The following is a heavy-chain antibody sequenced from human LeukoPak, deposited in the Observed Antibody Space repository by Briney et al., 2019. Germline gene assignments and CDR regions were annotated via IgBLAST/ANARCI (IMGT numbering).Heavy chain of an antibody. CDR1: GFTFSSYG. V-gene: IGHV3-33*01. Sequence: GGSLRLSCAASGFTFSSYGMHWVRQAPGKGLEWVAVIWYDGSNKYYADSVKGRFTISRDNSKNTLYLQMNSLRAEDTAVYYCARANGDYPSFYFDYWGQGTLVTVSS. D-gene: IGHD4-17*01. J-gene: IGHJ4*02. CDR3: ARANGDYPSFYFDY. CDR2: IWYDGSNK.